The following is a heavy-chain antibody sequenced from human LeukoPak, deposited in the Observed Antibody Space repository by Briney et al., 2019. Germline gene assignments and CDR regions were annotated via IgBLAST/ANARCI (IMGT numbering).Heavy chain of an antibody. Sequence: ASVKVSCKASGYNFNKYAMNWVRQAPGQGLEWMGWIHPTTGNPAYAQGFTGRFVFSLDASVRTAYLQITSLKAEDTAVYFCAGALESLGGLSLPDYWGQGTLVTVS. CDR1: GYNFNKYA. V-gene: IGHV7-4-1*02. CDR3: AGALESLGGLSLPDY. D-gene: IGHD3-16*02. J-gene: IGHJ4*02. CDR2: IHPTTGNP.